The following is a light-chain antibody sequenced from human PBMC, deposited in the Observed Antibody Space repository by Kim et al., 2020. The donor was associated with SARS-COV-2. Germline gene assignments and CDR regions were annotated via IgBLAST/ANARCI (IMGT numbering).Light chain of an antibody. Sequence: QLVLTQSSSASASLGSSIKLTCTLSSGHSTYIIAWHQQQPGKAPRYLMKLGGSGVHNKGSGVPERFSGSSSGADRYLTISNLQSEDEADYYCETWDSNTHWVFGGGTRLTVL. CDR2: LGGSGVH. J-gene: IGLJ3*02. CDR1: SGHSTYI. CDR3: ETWDSNTHWV. V-gene: IGLV4-60*03.